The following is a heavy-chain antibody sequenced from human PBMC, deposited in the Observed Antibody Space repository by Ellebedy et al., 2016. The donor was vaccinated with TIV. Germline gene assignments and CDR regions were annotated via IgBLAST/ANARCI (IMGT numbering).Heavy chain of an antibody. D-gene: IGHD2/OR15-2a*01. CDR3: ARLEIVAEPAPDPVDI. J-gene: IGHJ3*02. CDR1: GFFVTDSY. V-gene: IGHV3-53*04. Sequence: GGSLRLSXAASGFFVTDSYMNWVRQAPGKGLEWVAAIYRGGSTFYADSVAGRFTISRHKSKNTLFLQMKSLRPEDTAVYFCARLEIVAEPAPDPVDIWGQGTMVTVSS. CDR2: IYRGGST.